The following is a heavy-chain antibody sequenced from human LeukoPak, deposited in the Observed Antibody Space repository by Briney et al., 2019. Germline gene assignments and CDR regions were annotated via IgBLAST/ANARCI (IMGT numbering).Heavy chain of an antibody. V-gene: IGHV1-58*02. D-gene: IGHD3-10*01. Sequence: SVKVPCKASGFTFTSSAMQWVRQARGQRLEWIGWIVVGSGNTNYAQKFQERVTITRDMSTSTAYMELSSLRSEDTAVYYCAADGYYYGSGRFSYGMDVWGQGTTVTVSS. CDR3: AADGYYYGSGRFSYGMDV. CDR1: GFTFTSSA. J-gene: IGHJ6*02. CDR2: IVVGSGNT.